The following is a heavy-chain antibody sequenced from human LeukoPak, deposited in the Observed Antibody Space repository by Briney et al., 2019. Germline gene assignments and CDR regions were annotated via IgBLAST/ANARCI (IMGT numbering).Heavy chain of an antibody. J-gene: IGHJ4*02. CDR3: ARVNYAGGFDY. CDR1: GFTVSSDY. V-gene: IGHV3-66*02. CDR2: VYSDGTT. Sequence: GGSLRLSCAASGFTVSSDYMSWVRQAPGKGLEWVSIVYSDGTTYYADSVKGRFSVSRDISKNTMSVQINGLRPEDTAVYYCARVNYAGGFDYWGQGTLVTVSS. D-gene: IGHD1-7*01.